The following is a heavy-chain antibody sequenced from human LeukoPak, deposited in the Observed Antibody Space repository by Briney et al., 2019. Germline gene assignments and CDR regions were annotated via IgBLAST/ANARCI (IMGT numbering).Heavy chain of an antibody. J-gene: IGHJ4*02. Sequence: WVRQPPGKGLEWIGSIYYSGSTSYNPSLKSRVTMTVDTSKSQFSLKLSSVTAADTAVYYCASLEMATIWAFDYWGQGTLVTVSS. D-gene: IGHD5-24*01. CDR3: ASLEMATIWAFDY. V-gene: IGHV4-39*07. CDR2: IYYSGST.